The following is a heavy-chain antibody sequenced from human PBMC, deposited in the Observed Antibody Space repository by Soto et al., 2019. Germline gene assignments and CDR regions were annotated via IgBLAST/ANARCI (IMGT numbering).Heavy chain of an antibody. CDR1: GFSLSSSGLG. V-gene: IGHV2-5*05. J-gene: IGHJ5*02. CDR3: VHISLRLIRGVPLFDP. D-gene: IGHD3-10*01. CDR2: IYCDDDK. Sequence: QITLKESGPSLVKPTQTLTLTCTFSGFSLSSSGLGVGWFRQPPGKALAWLTLIYCDDDKSYDSSLRSRFTIAKDTPKNQVVFTMTPMDPVHTATYYCVHISLRLIRGVPLFDPCGQGILVTVSS.